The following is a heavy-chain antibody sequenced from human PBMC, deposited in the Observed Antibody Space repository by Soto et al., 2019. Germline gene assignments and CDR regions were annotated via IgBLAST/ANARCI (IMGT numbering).Heavy chain of an antibody. CDR2: ISGSGGST. CDR1: GFTFSSYA. V-gene: IGHV3-23*01. CDR3: APPLWFGELYY. Sequence: EVQLLESGGGLVQPGGSLRLSCAASGFTFSSYAMSWVRQAPGKGLEWVSAISGSGGSTYYADSVKGRFTISRDNSKTTLYLQMNSLRAEDTAVYYCAPPLWFGELYYWGQGTLVTVSS. J-gene: IGHJ4*02. D-gene: IGHD3-10*01.